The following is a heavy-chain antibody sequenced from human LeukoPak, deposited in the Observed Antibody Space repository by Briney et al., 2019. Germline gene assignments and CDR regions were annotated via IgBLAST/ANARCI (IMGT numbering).Heavy chain of an antibody. V-gene: IGHV1-8*03. Sequence: ASVKVSCKASGYTFTTYDINWVRQATGQGLEWMGWMNPNSGNTGYARNFQGRVTITRNTSISTAYMELSSLRSGDTAVYYCARGYDFWSGSYHYYMDVWGKGTSVTVSS. D-gene: IGHD3-3*01. J-gene: IGHJ6*03. CDR3: ARGYDFWSGSYHYYMDV. CDR1: GYTFTTYD. CDR2: MNPNSGNT.